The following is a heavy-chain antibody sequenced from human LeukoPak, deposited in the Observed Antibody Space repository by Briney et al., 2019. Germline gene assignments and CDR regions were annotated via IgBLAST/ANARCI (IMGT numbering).Heavy chain of an antibody. CDR2: IYHSGCT. Sequence: SETLSLTCEVSDYYISSGYYWGWIRQPPGKGLEWIGSIYHSGCTYYNPSLKSRVTISVDTSNNQFSLKLTSVTAADTAVYYCARSGYSSAWSFDHWGQGTLVTVSS. CDR3: ARSGYSSAWSFDH. D-gene: IGHD6-19*01. V-gene: IGHV4-38-2*01. CDR1: DYYISSGYY. J-gene: IGHJ4*02.